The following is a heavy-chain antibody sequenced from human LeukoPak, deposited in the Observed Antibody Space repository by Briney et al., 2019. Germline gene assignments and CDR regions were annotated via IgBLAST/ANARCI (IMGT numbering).Heavy chain of an antibody. Sequence: SVKVSCKASGYIFTNFDINWVRQATGKGLEWMGWMNHTSWKTGYPQRFQDGITITRNTSIGTVYLDLKNQLSGDTPVYDCPRGRSNYVSGDKYNWFASWGQGALVIVSS. CDR1: GYIFTNFD. D-gene: IGHD3-10*01. CDR2: MNHTSWKT. V-gene: IGHV1-8*02. J-gene: IGHJ5*01. CDR3: PRGRSNYVSGDKYNWFAS.